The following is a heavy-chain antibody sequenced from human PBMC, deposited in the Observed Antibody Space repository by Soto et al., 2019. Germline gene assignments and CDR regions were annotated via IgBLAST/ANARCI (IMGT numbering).Heavy chain of an antibody. V-gene: IGHV3-30*18. CDR2: ISYDGSNK. Sequence: GGSLRLSCAASGFTFSSYGMHWVRQAPGKGLEWVAVISYDGSNKYYADSVKGRFTISRDNSKNTLYLQMNSLRAEDTAVYYCAKDGTYSGWCYFDYWGQGTLVTVSS. CDR1: GFTFSSYG. D-gene: IGHD6-19*01. CDR3: AKDGTYSGWCYFDY. J-gene: IGHJ4*02.